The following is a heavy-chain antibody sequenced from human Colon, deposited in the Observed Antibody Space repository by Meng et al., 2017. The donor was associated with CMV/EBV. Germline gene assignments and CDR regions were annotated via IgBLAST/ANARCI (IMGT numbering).Heavy chain of an antibody. J-gene: IGHJ6*02. CDR1: GFSFRNYA. D-gene: IGHD3-3*01. CDR3: VKEPSFSFWSAYYGMDV. V-gene: IGHV3-23*01. Sequence: GGSLRLSCAASGFSFRNYAMTWVRQAPGKGLEWVSTIDGGGATTHCADSVKGRFTISRDNFKETVYLQMDSLKVEDTALYFCVKEPSFSFWSAYYGMDVWGQGTKVTVSS. CDR2: IDGGGATT.